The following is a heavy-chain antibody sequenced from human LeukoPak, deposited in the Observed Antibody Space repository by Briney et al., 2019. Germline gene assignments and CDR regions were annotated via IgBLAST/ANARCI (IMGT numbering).Heavy chain of an antibody. Sequence: GGSLRLSCAASGFTFSNYAMTWVRQAPGKGLEWVSDISDSGDSTYYVESGQGRFTISRDNSKNTLYLQMNSLRAEDTAVYYCARVERSSRVHYFDYWGQGTLVTVSS. CDR3: ARVERSSRVHYFDY. J-gene: IGHJ4*02. CDR2: ISDSGDST. CDR1: GFTFSNYA. D-gene: IGHD3-10*01. V-gene: IGHV3-23*01.